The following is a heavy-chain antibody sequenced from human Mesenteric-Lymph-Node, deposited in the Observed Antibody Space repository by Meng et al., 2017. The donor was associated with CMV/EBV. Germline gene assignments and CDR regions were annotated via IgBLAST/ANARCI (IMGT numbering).Heavy chain of an antibody. V-gene: IGHV3-11*04. CDR3: ARDVASTLTYHDFWSGAPAGHYGLDV. J-gene: IGHJ6*02. D-gene: IGHD3-3*01. CDR2: ISSSGSST. CDR1: GFPFSDYY. Sequence: GGSLRLSCAASGFPFSDYYMTWIRQAPGKGLEWISYISSSGSSTYYSDSVKGRFTVSRDNAKNSLFLQLNSLRVEDSAVYYCARDVASTLTYHDFWSGAPAGHYGLDVWGQGTTVTVSS.